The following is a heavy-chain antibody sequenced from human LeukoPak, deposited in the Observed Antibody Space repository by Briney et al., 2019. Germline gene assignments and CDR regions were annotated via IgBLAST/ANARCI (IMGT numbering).Heavy chain of an antibody. Sequence: SETLSLTCAVYGGSFSGYYWSWIRQPPGKGLEWIGEINHSGSTNYNPSLKSRVTISVDTSKNQFSLKLSSVTAADTAVYYCARDAYLGELSFAAFDIWGQGTMVTVSS. CDR1: GGSFSGYY. D-gene: IGHD3-16*02. CDR3: ARDAYLGELSFAAFDI. CDR2: INHSGST. V-gene: IGHV4-34*01. J-gene: IGHJ3*02.